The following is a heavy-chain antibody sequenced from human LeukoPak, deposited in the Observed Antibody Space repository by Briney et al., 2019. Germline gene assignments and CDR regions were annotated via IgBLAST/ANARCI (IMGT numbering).Heavy chain of an antibody. J-gene: IGHJ5*02. CDR2: IYYSGST. V-gene: IGHV4-39*07. D-gene: IGHD4-23*01. CDR3: ARGFPVYLLGGAPKYNWFDP. CDR1: GGSISSSGYY. Sequence: ASETLSLTCTVSGGSISSSGYYWGWIRQPPGKGLEWIGSIYYSGSTYYNPSLKSRVTISVDTSKNQFSLKLSSVTAADTAVYYCARGFPVYLLGGAPKYNWFDPWGQGTLVTVSS.